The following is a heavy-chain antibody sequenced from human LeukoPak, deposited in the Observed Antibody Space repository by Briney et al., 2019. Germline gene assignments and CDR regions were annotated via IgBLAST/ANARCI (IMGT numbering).Heavy chain of an antibody. Sequence: ASVKVSCKASGYTFTVYYIHWVRQAPGQGLEWMGRIIPGSGGTNYAQKFQGRVTMTRDTSINTAYMELSRLTSDDTAVYYCARGKLYCSSTSCDYWGQGTLVTVSS. V-gene: IGHV1-2*06. CDR1: GYTFTVYY. CDR2: IIPGSGGT. CDR3: ARGKLYCSSTSCDY. J-gene: IGHJ4*02. D-gene: IGHD2-2*01.